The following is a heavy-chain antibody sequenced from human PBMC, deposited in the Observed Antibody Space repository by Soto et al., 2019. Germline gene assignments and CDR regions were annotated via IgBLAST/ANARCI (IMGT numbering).Heavy chain of an antibody. CDR2: IWDDGGNK. J-gene: IGHJ5*02. Sequence: QAQLEESGGGVVQPGTSLRLSCAASAFSFSNSGMHWVRQAPGKGLEWVAAIWDDGGNKYYADSVKGRFTISRDNSKNTLFLQMNSLRAEDTALYYCARSSGSYFAAFYDTWGQGTLVSVSS. CDR3: ARSSGSYFAAFYDT. CDR1: AFSFSNSG. V-gene: IGHV3-33*01. D-gene: IGHD1-26*01.